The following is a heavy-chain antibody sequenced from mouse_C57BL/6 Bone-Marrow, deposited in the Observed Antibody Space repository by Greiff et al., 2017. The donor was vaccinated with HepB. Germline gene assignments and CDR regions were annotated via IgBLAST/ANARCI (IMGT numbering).Heavy chain of an antibody. V-gene: IGHV1-76*01. Sequence: VQLQESGAELVRPGASVKLSCKASGYTFTDYYINWVKQRPGQGLEWIARIYPGSGNTYYNEKFKGKATLTAEKSSSTAYMQLSSLTSEDSAVYFCARQLRLRYYFDYWGQGTTLTVSS. CDR2: IYPGSGNT. J-gene: IGHJ2*01. D-gene: IGHD3-2*02. CDR3: ARQLRLRYYFDY. CDR1: GYTFTDYY.